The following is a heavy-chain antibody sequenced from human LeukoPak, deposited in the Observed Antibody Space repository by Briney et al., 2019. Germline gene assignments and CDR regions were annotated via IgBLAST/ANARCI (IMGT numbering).Heavy chain of an antibody. CDR3: ARGSWSSSWRPNFDY. J-gene: IGHJ4*02. CDR2: IYHSGSGST. CDR1: GGSISSGGHS. V-gene: IGHV4-30-2*01. D-gene: IGHD6-13*01. Sequence: SETLSLTCTVSGGSISSGGHSWSWIRQPPGKGLEWIGYIYHSGSGSTYYNPSLKSRVTISVDTSKNQFSLKLSSVTAADTAVYYCARGSWSSSWRPNFDYWGQGTLVTVSS.